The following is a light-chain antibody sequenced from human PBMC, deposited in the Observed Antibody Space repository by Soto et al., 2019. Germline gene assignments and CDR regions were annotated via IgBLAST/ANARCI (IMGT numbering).Light chain of an antibody. Sequence: QSALTQPASVSGSPGQSITISCTGTSSDVGSYNLVSWYQQHPGKAPKFMIYEVNRRPAGAPDRFSGSKSGNTASLTVSGLQAEDEADYYCFSYADTNNFVFGSGTKLTVL. CDR3: FSYADTNNFV. J-gene: IGLJ1*01. CDR1: SSDVGSYNL. CDR2: EVN. V-gene: IGLV2-23*02.